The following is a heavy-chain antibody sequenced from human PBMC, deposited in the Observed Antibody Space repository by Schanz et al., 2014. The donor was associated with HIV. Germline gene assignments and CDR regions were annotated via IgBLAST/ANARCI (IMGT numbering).Heavy chain of an antibody. V-gene: IGHV3-9*01. J-gene: IGHJ6*02. CDR2: ISWNSDSI. CDR3: AKDNGWPLASYYGMDV. CDR1: GFTFDDYA. Sequence: EVQLVESGGGLVQPGRSLRLSCAASGFTFDDYAMHWVRQAPGKGLEWVSGISWNSDSIGYADSVKGRFTISRDNAKNSLYLQMNSLRAEDTALYYCAKDNGWPLASYYGMDVWGQGTTVTVSS. D-gene: IGHD6-19*01.